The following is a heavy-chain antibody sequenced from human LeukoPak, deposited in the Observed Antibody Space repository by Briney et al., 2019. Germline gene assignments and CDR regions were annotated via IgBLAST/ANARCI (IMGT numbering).Heavy chain of an antibody. CDR2: VSASSRST. D-gene: IGHD4/OR15-4a*01. J-gene: IGHJ4*02. Sequence: ASVKVSCKASGYTFTTYGITWVRQAPGQGLEWVGWVSASSRSTYYAEKFQGRAAMTTETSATTAYMELRSLRSDDTAVYYCARGYLKDYIEYWGQGTLVTVSS. CDR1: GYTFTTYG. CDR3: ARGYLKDYIEY. V-gene: IGHV1-18*01.